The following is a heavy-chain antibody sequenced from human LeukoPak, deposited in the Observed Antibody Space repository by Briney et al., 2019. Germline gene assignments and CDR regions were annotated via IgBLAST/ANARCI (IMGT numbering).Heavy chain of an antibody. Sequence: GGSLRLSCAASGFTFSSYAMHWVRQAPGKGLEWVAVISYDGSNKYYADSVKGRFTISRDNSKNTLYLQMNSLRAEDTAVYYCAREKWEAVAGAFDYWGQGTLVTVSS. V-gene: IGHV3-30-3*01. CDR2: ISYDGSNK. CDR3: AREKWEAVAGAFDY. CDR1: GFTFSSYA. J-gene: IGHJ4*02. D-gene: IGHD6-19*01.